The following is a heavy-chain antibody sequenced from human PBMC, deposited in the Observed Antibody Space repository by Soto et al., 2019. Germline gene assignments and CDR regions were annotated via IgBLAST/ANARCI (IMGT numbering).Heavy chain of an antibody. J-gene: IGHJ4*02. V-gene: IGHV3-23*01. Sequence: PGGSLRLSCAASGFTFSSNALSWVRKPQGKGLEWVSAISVSGGSTYYADSVKGRFTISRDNSKNTLYLQMNSLRAEDTAVYYCAKDQTLVPTDYWGQGALVTVSS. CDR3: AKDQTLVPTDY. CDR1: GFTFSSNA. CDR2: ISVSGGST.